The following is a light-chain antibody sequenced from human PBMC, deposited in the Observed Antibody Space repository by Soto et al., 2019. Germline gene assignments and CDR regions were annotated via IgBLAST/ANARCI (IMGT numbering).Light chain of an antibody. CDR1: QSIVTY. CDR2: AAS. Sequence: DIQMTQSPSSRSASVGDGGTMTWRASQSIVTYLNWYLQKPGKAPKLLIYAASNLQSGVPSRFSGSGSGTDFTLTISSLQPEDFATYYCQQSYSTLITFGQGTRLEIK. V-gene: IGKV1-39*01. J-gene: IGKJ5*01. CDR3: QQSYSTLIT.